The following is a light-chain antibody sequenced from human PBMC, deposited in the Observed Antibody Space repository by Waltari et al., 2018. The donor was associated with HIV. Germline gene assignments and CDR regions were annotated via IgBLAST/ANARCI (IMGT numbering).Light chain of an antibody. Sequence: YVLTPPPSLSVAPGQTDRITCAGTTLGSKSAPWYQQKPGQAPVLVGYEDSDRPSGIPERFSGSNSGNTATLTITRVDAGDEADYYCQVWDSSSDHPQVVFGGETKLTVL. CDR3: QVWDSSSDHPQVV. V-gene: IGLV3-21*02. CDR2: EDS. J-gene: IGLJ2*01. CDR1: TLGSKS.